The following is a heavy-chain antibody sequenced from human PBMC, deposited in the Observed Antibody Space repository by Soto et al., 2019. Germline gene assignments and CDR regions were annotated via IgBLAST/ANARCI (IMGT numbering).Heavy chain of an antibody. Sequence: GGSLRLSCAASGFTFSSYAMHWVRQAPGKGLEWVAVISYDGSNKYYADSVKGRFTISRDNSKNRLYLQMNSLRAEDTAVYYCARSVTAGANVLQQEYYFDYWGQGTLVTVSS. CDR3: ARSVTAGANVLQQEYYFDY. D-gene: IGHD2-21*02. CDR1: GFTFSSYA. CDR2: ISYDGSNK. J-gene: IGHJ4*02. V-gene: IGHV3-30*04.